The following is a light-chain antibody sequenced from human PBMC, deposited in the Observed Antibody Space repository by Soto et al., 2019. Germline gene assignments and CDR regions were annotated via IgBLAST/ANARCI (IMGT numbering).Light chain of an antibody. V-gene: IGLV1-40*01. CDR2: GNG. CDR3: QSYDTSLSTWV. J-gene: IGLJ3*02. Sequence: QAVVTQPPSVSGAPGQRVTISCTGSRSNIGANYDVHWYQQRPATAPKLLIYGNGKRPSGVPDRFSISKSATSGSLAITGLQAEDEADYYCQSYDTSLSTWVFGGGTKLTVL. CDR1: RSNIGANYD.